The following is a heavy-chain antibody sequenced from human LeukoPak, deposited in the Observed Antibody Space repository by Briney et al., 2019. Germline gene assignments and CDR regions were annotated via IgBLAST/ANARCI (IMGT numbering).Heavy chain of an antibody. D-gene: IGHD3-10*01. CDR2: VNSDGSST. Sequence: GGSLRLSCAAPGFTFSSYWMHWVRQAPGKGLVWVSRVNSDGSSTNYADSVRGRFTVSRDNAKNTLYLQTNSLRAEDTAVYYCASPFGDHTGDYWGQGTLVTVSS. V-gene: IGHV3-74*01. CDR3: ASPFGDHTGDY. CDR1: GFTFSSYW. J-gene: IGHJ4*02.